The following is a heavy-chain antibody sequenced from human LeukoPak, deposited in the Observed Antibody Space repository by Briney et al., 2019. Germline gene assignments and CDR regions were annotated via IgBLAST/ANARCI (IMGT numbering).Heavy chain of an antibody. J-gene: IGHJ4*02. CDR2: ISYDGSNK. D-gene: IGHD3-10*01. CDR3: ARTMVRGVTSILFDY. Sequence: PGGSLRLSCAASGFTFSGYGMHWVRQAPGKGLEWVAVISYDGSNKYYADSVKGRFTISRDNSKNTLYLQMNSLRAEDTAVYYCARTMVRGVTSILFDYWGQGTLVTVSS. V-gene: IGHV3-30*19. CDR1: GFTFSGYG.